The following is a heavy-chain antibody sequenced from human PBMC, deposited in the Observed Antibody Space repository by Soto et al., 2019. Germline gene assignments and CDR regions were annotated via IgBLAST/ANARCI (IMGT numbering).Heavy chain of an antibody. CDR2: NNQKGNT. J-gene: IGHJ4*02. V-gene: IGHV4-4*02. CDR1: GGSISSSNW. D-gene: IGHD5-12*01. Sequence: SETLSLTCAVPGGSISSSNWWGWVRQPPGKGLERIGENNQKGNTNYNPSLKSRVTISVDTSKNQFSLKLSSVTSADTAVYYCARESRRSGYDLDYWGQGTLVTVSS. CDR3: ARESRRSGYDLDY.